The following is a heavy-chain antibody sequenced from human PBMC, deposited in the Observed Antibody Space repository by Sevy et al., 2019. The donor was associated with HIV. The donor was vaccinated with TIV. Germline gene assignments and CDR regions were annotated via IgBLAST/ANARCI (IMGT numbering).Heavy chain of an antibody. Sequence: GGSLRLSCAACGFSFSNAWMTWVRQAPGKGLEWVGRIKSKSDGGTIEYAAAVKGRFTISRDDSKTTLCMQMNSLKTEDTAVYYCTTNIVGEKEYYYGMDVWGQGTTVTVSS. CDR1: GFSFSNAW. CDR3: TTNIVGEKEYYYGMDV. J-gene: IGHJ6*02. D-gene: IGHD2-21*01. CDR2: IKSKSDGGTI. V-gene: IGHV3-15*01.